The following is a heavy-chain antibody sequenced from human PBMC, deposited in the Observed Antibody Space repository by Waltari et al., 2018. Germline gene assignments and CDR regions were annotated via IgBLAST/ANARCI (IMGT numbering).Heavy chain of an antibody. CDR2: ISGAGGII. V-gene: IGHV3-23*01. Sequence: EVQLLESGGGLVQPGGSLRLSFAATGFSFRTYVMNWVRHAPGKGLEWVSSISGAGGIINYADSVKGRFTISRDNSKNTLYLQMNSLRADDTAVYYCARGSGVDSWGQGTLVTISS. J-gene: IGHJ4*02. CDR1: GFSFRTYV. D-gene: IGHD7-27*01. CDR3: ARGSGVDS.